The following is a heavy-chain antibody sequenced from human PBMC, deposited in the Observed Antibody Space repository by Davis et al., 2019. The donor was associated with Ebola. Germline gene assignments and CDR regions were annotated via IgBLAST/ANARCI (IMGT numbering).Heavy chain of an antibody. CDR2: ISSTSSTI. CDR3: ARERVKLLWFGADY. CDR1: GFTFSTYS. Sequence: GESLKISCAASGFTFSTYSMNWVRQAPGKGLEWVSYISSTSSTIYYAESVKGRFTISRDNAKNSLYLQMNSLRDENTAVYYCARERVKLLWFGADYWGQGTMVTVSS. D-gene: IGHD3-10*01. V-gene: IGHV3-48*02. J-gene: IGHJ3*01.